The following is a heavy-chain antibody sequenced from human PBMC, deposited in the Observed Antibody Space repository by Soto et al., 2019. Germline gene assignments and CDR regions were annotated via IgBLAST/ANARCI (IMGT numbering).Heavy chain of an antibody. V-gene: IGHV3-33*01. J-gene: IGHJ3*02. Sequence: QVQLVESGGGVVQPGRSLRLSCAASGFTFSSYGMHRVRQAPGKGLEWVAVIWYDGSNKYYADSVKGRFTISRDNSKNTLYLQMNSLRAEDTAVYYCARDQGAFDIWGQGTMVTVSS. CDR1: GFTFSSYG. CDR3: ARDQGAFDI. CDR2: IWYDGSNK.